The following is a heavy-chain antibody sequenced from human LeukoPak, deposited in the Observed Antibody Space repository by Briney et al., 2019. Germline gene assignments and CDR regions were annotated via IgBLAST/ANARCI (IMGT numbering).Heavy chain of an antibody. D-gene: IGHD3/OR15-3a*01. CDR1: EFNFRYYS. CDR3: ASSPFGTPGYTDV. Sequence: QPGGSLRLSCVASEFNFRYYSLNWVRQGPGKGLEWVAHVSPTGTTHYSDSVRGRFTISRDNVRNSLPLQLHSMRSADTGPYFCASSPFGTPGYTDVWGRGTTVTVSS. V-gene: IGHV3-48*01. J-gene: IGHJ6*03. CDR2: VSPTGTT.